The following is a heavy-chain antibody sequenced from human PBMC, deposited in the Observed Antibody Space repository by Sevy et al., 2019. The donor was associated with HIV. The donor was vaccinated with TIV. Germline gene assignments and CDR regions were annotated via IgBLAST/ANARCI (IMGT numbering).Heavy chain of an antibody. CDR1: GFTFSSYW. Sequence: GGSLRLSCAVSGFTFSSYWMSRVRQAPWKGLEWVANIKQDRSEKYYVDSVKGRFTISRDNAKKSLYLQMNSLRAEDTAVYYCARDSDSTRYYYMDVWGKGTTVTVSS. D-gene: IGHD1-26*01. J-gene: IGHJ6*03. V-gene: IGHV3-7*01. CDR2: IKQDRSEK. CDR3: ARDSDSTRYYYMDV.